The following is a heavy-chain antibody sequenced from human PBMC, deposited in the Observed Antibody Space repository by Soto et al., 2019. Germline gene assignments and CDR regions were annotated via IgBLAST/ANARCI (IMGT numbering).Heavy chain of an antibody. J-gene: IGHJ4*02. Sequence: PGESLKISCKGSGFTFTSYWIAWVRQMPGKGLEWMGIIYPGDSDSSYSPSFQGQATISADKSINTAYLHWSSLKASDTAIYYCAKHEGYCSTTTCSNFDYWGQGTLVTVSS. D-gene: IGHD2-2*01. CDR1: GFTFTSYW. CDR2: IYPGDSDS. CDR3: AKHEGYCSTTTCSNFDY. V-gene: IGHV5-51*01.